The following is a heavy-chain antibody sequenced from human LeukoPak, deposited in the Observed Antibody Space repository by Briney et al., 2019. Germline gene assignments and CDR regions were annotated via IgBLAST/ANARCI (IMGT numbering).Heavy chain of an antibody. CDR3: AREIKWELRNWFDP. J-gene: IGHJ5*02. CDR1: GDSISSNY. V-gene: IGHV4-59*01. D-gene: IGHD1-26*01. Sequence: SETLSLTCTVSGDSISSNYWSWIRQPPGKGLEWIGYIYYTGSTNYNPSLKSRVTISVDTSKNQFSLKLSSVTAADTAVYYYAREIKWELRNWFDPWGQGTLVTVSS. CDR2: IYYTGST.